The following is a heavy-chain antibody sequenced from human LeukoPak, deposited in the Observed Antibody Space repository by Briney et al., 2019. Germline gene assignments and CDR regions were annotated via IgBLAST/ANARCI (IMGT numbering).Heavy chain of an antibody. CDR2: MNPNSGNT. CDR3: ARSVVGPPDAFDI. CDR1: GYTFTSYD. J-gene: IGHJ3*02. Sequence: ASVKVSCKASGYTFTSYDINCVRQATGQGLEWMGWMNPNSGNTGYAQKFQGRVTMTRNTSISTAYMELSSLRSEDTAVYYCARSVVGPPDAFDIWGQGTMVTVSS. V-gene: IGHV1-8*01. D-gene: IGHD2-2*01.